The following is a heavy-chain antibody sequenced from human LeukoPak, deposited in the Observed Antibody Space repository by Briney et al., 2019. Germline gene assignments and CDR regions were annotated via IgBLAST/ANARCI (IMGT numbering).Heavy chain of an antibody. CDR3: ARGARLTEWELLPHYYYYGMDV. CDR1: GFTFSSYG. Sequence: PGGSLRLSCAASGFTFSSYGMLWVRQAPAKGLEWVAVIWYDGSNKYYADSVKGRFTISRDNSKNTLYLQMNSLRAEDTAVYYCARGARLTEWELLPHYYYYGMDVWGQGTTVTVSS. D-gene: IGHD1-26*01. CDR2: IWYDGSNK. V-gene: IGHV3-33*01. J-gene: IGHJ6*02.